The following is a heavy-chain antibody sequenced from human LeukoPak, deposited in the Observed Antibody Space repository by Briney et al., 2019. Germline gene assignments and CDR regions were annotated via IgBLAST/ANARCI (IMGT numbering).Heavy chain of an antibody. Sequence: PGGSLRLSCAASGFTFSSYGMHWVRQAPGKGLEWVAFIRYDGSNKYYAGSVKGRFTISRDNSKNTLYLQMNSLRAEDTAVYYCAKIDYWGQGTLVTVSS. CDR2: IRYDGSNK. CDR1: GFTFSSYG. J-gene: IGHJ4*02. V-gene: IGHV3-30*02. CDR3: AKIDY.